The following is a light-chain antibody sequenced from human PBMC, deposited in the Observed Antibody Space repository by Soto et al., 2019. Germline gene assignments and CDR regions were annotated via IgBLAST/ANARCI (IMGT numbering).Light chain of an antibody. CDR2: EGS. CDR1: SSDVGSYNL. CDR3: CSYAGSSTF. V-gene: IGLV2-23*01. J-gene: IGLJ1*01. Sequence: QSALTQPASVSGSPGQSITISCTGTSSDVGSYNLVSWYQQHPGKAPKLMIYEGSKRPSGVSNRFSGSKSGNTASLTISGVQVEDEADYYCCSYAGSSTFFGTGTKVTVL.